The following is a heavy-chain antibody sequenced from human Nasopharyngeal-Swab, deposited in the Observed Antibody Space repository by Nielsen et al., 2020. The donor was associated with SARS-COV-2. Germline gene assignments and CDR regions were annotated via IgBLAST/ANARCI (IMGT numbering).Heavy chain of an antibody. V-gene: IGHV3-11*06. Sequence: GESLKISCAASGFTFSDYYMSWIRQAPGKGLEWVSYISSSSSYTNYADSVKGRFTISRDNAKNSLYPQMNSLRAEDTAVYYCARARGDYIMGYYYYYYGMDVWGQGTTVTVSS. CDR3: ARARGDYIMGYYYYYYGMDV. J-gene: IGHJ6*02. CDR2: ISSSSSYT. D-gene: IGHD4-17*01. CDR1: GFTFSDYY.